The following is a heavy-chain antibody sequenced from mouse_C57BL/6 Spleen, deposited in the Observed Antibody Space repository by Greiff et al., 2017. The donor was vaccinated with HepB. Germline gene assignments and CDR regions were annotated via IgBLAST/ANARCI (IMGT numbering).Heavy chain of an antibody. D-gene: IGHD2-4*01. J-gene: IGHJ2*01. V-gene: IGHV3-6*01. CDR2: ISYDGSN. Sequence: EVQLQESGPGLVKPSQSLSLTCSVTGYSITSGYYWNWIRQFPGNKLEWMGYISYDGSNNYNPSLKNRISITRDTSKNQFFLKLNSVTTEDTATYYCARRDYPGYFDYWGQGTTLTVSS. CDR3: ARRDYPGYFDY. CDR1: GYSITSGYY.